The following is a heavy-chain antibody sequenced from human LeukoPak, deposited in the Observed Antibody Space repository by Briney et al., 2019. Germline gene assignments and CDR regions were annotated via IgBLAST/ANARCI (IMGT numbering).Heavy chain of an antibody. CDR3: AKGPRDPSEFCSRGTCAPTYDV. CDR1: GFTFSDYE. J-gene: IGHJ4*02. D-gene: IGHD2-15*01. Sequence: GGSLRLSCAASGFTFSDYEMNWVRQAPGKGLEWVSYISTSGRKIYYADSVKGRFTISRDNAKNSVYLKMNCLPADDTAIYFCAKGPRDPSEFCSRGTCAPTYDVWGQGTLVTVSS. V-gene: IGHV3-48*03. CDR2: ISTSGRKI.